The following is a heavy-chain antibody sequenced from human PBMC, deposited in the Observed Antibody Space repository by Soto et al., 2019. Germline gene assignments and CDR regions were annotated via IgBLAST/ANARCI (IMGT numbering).Heavy chain of an antibody. CDR2: IKVDGSEK. CDR1: GFTFSDYW. V-gene: IGHV3-7*05. J-gene: IGHJ1*01. CDR3: ASATV. Sequence: EVQLVESGGGLVQPGGSLRLSCAASGFTFSDYWMSWVRQAPGKGLEWVANIKVDGSEKNYVDSVKGRFTISRDNAKNSVYLQMDSLIAEDTAVYYRASATVRGQGTLVTVSS. D-gene: IGHD1-26*01.